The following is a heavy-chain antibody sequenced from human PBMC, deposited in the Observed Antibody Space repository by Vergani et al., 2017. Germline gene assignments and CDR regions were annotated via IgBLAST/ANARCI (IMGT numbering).Heavy chain of an antibody. D-gene: IGHD4-23*01. CDR1: GASINNDFYY. CDR3: ARDNQQLHPRAFEL. Sequence: QVQLQESGPGLVKPSQTLSLTCTVSGASINNDFYYWHWIRQPAGKGLEWIGRIYVSGITDYNSSLQSRVSMSVDTSKNQFSLTLTSVTAADTAVYYCARDNQQLHPRAFELWGQGTMFTVSS. V-gene: IGHV4-61*02. J-gene: IGHJ3*01. CDR2: IYVSGIT.